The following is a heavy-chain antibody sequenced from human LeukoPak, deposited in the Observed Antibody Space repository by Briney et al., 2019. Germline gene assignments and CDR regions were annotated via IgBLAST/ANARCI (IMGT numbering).Heavy chain of an antibody. CDR1: GFTFSSYG. CDR2: IRYDGSNK. D-gene: IGHD1-26*01. J-gene: IGHJ4*02. V-gene: IGHV3-30*02. CDR3: ANWLDVVGATGDY. Sequence: PGGSLRLSCAASGFTFSSYGMHWVRQAPGKGLEWVAFIRYDGSNKYYADSVKGRFTISRDNSKNTLYLQMNSLRAEDTAVYYCANWLDVVGATGDYWGQGTLVTVSS.